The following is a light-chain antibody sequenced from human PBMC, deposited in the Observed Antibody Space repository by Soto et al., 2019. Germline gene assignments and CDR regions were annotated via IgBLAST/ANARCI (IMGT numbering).Light chain of an antibody. CDR1: QSVSRN. V-gene: IGKV3D-15*01. Sequence: EIVMTQSPATLSESPRERAPLSCRASQSVSRNLAWYQQKPGQDPRILIYDASTRATGTPARFSGSGSGTKFNLSISRLQSEDFAVYECQQYNNWTITFGQGTRLEIK. CDR2: DAS. J-gene: IGKJ5*01. CDR3: QQYNNWTIT.